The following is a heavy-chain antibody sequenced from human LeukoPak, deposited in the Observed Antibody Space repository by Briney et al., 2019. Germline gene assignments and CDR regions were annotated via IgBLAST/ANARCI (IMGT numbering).Heavy chain of an antibody. Sequence: GGSLRLSCAASGFTFSSYEMNWVRQAPGKGLEWVSYISSSGSTIYYADSVKGRFTTSRDNAKNSLYLQMNSLRAEDTAVYYCARVNGRYGGYFDYWGQGTLVTVSS. CDR2: ISSSGSTI. CDR1: GFTFSSYE. J-gene: IGHJ4*02. D-gene: IGHD2-8*01. V-gene: IGHV3-48*03. CDR3: ARVNGRYGGYFDY.